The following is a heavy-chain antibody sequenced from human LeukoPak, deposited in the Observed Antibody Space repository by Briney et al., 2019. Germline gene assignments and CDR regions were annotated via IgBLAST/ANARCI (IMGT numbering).Heavy chain of an antibody. D-gene: IGHD3-3*01. CDR1: GYTFTDYY. V-gene: IGHV1-2*04. CDR2: INPISGDT. J-gene: IGHJ4*02. CDR3: AGQRMRGVAPLDF. Sequence: ASVKVSCKASGYTFTDYYIQWVRQAPGHAPEWMGWINPISGDTKFAKRFEGWVTLTRDTSITTAYMELNGLKSDDTAVYFCAGQRMRGVAPLDFWGQGTLVTVSS.